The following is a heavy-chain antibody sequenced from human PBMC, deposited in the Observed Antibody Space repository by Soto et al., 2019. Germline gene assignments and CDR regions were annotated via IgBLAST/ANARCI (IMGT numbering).Heavy chain of an antibody. CDR2: INPDNGNT. J-gene: IGHJ5*02. D-gene: IGHD2-15*01. CDR1: GSTFTRYT. V-gene: IGHV1-3*01. CDR3: ARGIATGQLDP. Sequence: ASVKVSCKASGSTFTRYTMNWVRQAPGQRLEWMGWINPDNGNTKSSQKFQARVIITRDTSASTAYMDLSSLRSEDTAVYYCARGIATGQLDPWGQGTLVTAPQ.